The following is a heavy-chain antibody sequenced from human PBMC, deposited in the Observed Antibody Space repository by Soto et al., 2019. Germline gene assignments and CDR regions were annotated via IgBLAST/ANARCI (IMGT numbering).Heavy chain of an antibody. J-gene: IGHJ6*02. CDR3: ARHQVPAAISYYYYGMDV. V-gene: IGHV4-39*01. CDR2: IYYSGST. CDR1: GGSISSSSYY. D-gene: IGHD2-2*01. Sequence: SETLSLTCTVSGGSISSSSYYWAWIRQPPGKGLEWIGSIYYSGSTYYNPSLKSRVTISVDTSKNQFSLKLSSVTAADTAVYYCARHQVPAAISYYYYGMDVWGQGTTVTVSS.